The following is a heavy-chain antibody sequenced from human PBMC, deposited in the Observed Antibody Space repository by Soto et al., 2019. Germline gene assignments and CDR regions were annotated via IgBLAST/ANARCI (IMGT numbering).Heavy chain of an antibody. CDR1: GGSISSYY. CDR3: ARHDREVAVAGTGYFDY. Sequence: SETLSLTCTVSGGSISSYYWSWIRQPPGKGLEWIGYIYYSGSTNYNPSLKSRVTISVDTSKNQFSLKLSSVTAADTAVYYCARHDREVAVAGTGYFDYWGQGTLVTVSS. D-gene: IGHD6-19*01. J-gene: IGHJ4*02. V-gene: IGHV4-59*08. CDR2: IYYSGST.